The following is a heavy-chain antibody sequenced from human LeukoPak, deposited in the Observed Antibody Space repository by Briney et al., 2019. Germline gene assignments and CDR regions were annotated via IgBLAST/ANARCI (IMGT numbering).Heavy chain of an antibody. J-gene: IGHJ4*02. Sequence: TGGSLRLSCAASGFTFSSYAMSWVRQAPGKGLEWVSAISGSGGSTYYADSVKGRFTISRDNAKNSLYLQMNSLRAEDTAVYYCARDGTGTPYDYWGQGTLVTVSS. CDR1: GFTFSSYA. CDR3: ARDGTGTPYDY. D-gene: IGHD1-7*01. CDR2: ISGSGGST. V-gene: IGHV3-23*01.